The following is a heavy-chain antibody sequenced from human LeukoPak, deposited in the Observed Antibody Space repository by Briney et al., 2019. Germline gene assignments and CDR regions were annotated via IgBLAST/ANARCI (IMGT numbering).Heavy chain of an antibody. CDR1: GFTFSSSW. D-gene: IGHD6-19*01. CDR2: IKEDGREK. Sequence: GGSLRLSCATSGFTFSSSWMSWVRQAPGKGLECVANIKEDGREKYYVDSVKGRFTISRDNAKNSLYLQMSSLRAEDTAVYYCAKDSGWPFDYWGQGTLVTVSS. J-gene: IGHJ4*02. V-gene: IGHV3-7*03. CDR3: AKDSGWPFDY.